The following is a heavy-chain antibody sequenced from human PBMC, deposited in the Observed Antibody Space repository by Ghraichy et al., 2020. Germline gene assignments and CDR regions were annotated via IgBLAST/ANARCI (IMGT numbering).Heavy chain of an antibody. CDR1: GFTFSSYE. CDR3: ARDNPLIVGAHGD. Sequence: GGSLRLSCAASGFTFSSYEMNWVRQAPGKGLEWVSYISSSGSTIYYADSVKGRFTISRDNAKNSLYLQMNSLRAEDTAVYYCARDNPLIVGAHGDWGQGTLVTVSS. V-gene: IGHV3-48*03. D-gene: IGHD1-26*01. CDR2: ISSSGSTI. J-gene: IGHJ4*02.